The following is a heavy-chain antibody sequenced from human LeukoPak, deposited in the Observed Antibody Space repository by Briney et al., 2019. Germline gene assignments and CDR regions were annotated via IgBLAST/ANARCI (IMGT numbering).Heavy chain of an antibody. D-gene: IGHD5-18*01. J-gene: IGHJ4*02. CDR2: MNPNSGNT. V-gene: IGHV1-8*01. CDR1: GYTFSTYD. CDR3: ARNAQVTRYFDY. Sequence: GASVKVSCKASGYTFSTYDINWVRQATGQGLEWMGWMNPNSGNTGYAQKFHGRVTMTRNTSISTDYMELSSLRSEDTAVYYCARNAQVTRYFDYWGQGTLVTVSS.